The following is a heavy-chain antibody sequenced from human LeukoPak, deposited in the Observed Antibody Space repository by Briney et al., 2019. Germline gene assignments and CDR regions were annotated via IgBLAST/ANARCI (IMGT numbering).Heavy chain of an antibody. Sequence: TGGSLRLSCAGSGFTLSSYAMSWVSQAPGKGLEWVSAISDSGDYTYYADSVKGRFTISRDNSKNTLYLHVNSLRAEDTAVYYCAKDTSIGKYCTSGVCSPFDYWGQGTLVTVSS. CDR1: GFTLSSYA. CDR3: AKDTSIGKYCTSGVCSPFDY. J-gene: IGHJ4*02. V-gene: IGHV3-23*01. D-gene: IGHD2-8*01. CDR2: ISDSGDYT.